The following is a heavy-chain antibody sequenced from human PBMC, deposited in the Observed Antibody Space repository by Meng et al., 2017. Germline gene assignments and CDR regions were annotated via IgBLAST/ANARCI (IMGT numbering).Heavy chain of an antibody. CDR1: VFTFISNG. V-gene: IGHV3-33*01. D-gene: IGHD6-19*01. CDR2: IWYDGSNK. Sequence: QWRLVGLGGGLLQPGGSLGLSRSGSVFTFISNGMHWGRHAPGKGREGVAVIWYDGSNKYYADSVKGRFTISRDNSKNTLYLQMNSLRAEDTAVYYCARVVYSSGWSFDYWGQGTLVTVSS. J-gene: IGHJ4*02. CDR3: ARVVYSSGWSFDY.